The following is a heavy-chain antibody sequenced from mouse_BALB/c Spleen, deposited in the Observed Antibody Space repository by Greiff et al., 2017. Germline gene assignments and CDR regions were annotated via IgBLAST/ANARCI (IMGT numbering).Heavy chain of an antibody. D-gene: IGHD2-14*01. CDR3: TRRGYRYYAMDY. CDR2: INPSNGGT. V-gene: IGHV1S81*02. J-gene: IGHJ4*01. CDR1: GYTFTSYY. Sequence: QVQLQQSGAELVKPGASVKLSCKASGYTFTSYYMYWVKQRPGQGLEWIGEINPSNGGTNFNEKFKSKATLTVDKSSSTAYMQLSSLTSEDSAVYYCTRRGYRYYAMDYWGQGTSVTVSS.